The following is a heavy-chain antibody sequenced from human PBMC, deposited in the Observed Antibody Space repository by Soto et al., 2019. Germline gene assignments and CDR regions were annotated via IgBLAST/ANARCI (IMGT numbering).Heavy chain of an antibody. J-gene: IGHJ3*02. Sequence: ESGPTPVNPPQTPPLTCALSGFSLSTSGMRVSWIRQPPGKALEWLARIDWDDDKFYSTYLKTRLTISKDTSKNQVVLKMTHMEPVDTAKYYFSRQIGYYYDSSGYYQHEAFDILGQGTMVTLS. D-gene: IGHD3-22*01. CDR3: SRQIGYYYDSSGYYQHEAFDI. CDR2: IDWDDDK. V-gene: IGHV2-70*04. CDR1: GFSLSTSGMR.